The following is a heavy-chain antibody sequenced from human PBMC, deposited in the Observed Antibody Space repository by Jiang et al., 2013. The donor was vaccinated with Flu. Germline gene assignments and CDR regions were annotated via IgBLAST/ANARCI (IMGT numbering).Heavy chain of an antibody. Sequence: SLTCTVSGGSISSYYWSWIRQPPGKGLEWIGYIYYNGSTNYNPSLKSRVTISVDTSKNQFSLKLSSVTAADTAVYYCARRRGYCSSGSCCSGWFDPWGQGTLVTVSS. D-gene: IGHD2-15*01. V-gene: IGHV4-59*08. CDR3: ARRRGYCSSGSCCSGWFDP. J-gene: IGHJ5*02. CDR2: IYYNGST. CDR1: GGSISSYY.